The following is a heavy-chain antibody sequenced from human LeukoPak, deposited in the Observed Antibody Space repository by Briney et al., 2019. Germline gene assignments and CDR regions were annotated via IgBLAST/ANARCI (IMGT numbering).Heavy chain of an antibody. Sequence: GGSLRLSCAASGFTFSSYSMNWVRQAPGKGLEWVSSISSSSSYIYYADSVKGRFTISRDNAKNSLYLQMNSLRAEDTAVYYCASDSSGFKDAFDIWGQGAMVTVSS. CDR2: ISSSSSYI. V-gene: IGHV3-21*01. J-gene: IGHJ3*02. CDR1: GFTFSSYS. D-gene: IGHD3-22*01. CDR3: ASDSSGFKDAFDI.